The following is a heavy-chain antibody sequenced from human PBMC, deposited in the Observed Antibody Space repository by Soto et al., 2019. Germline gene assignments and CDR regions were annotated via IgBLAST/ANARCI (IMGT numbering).Heavy chain of an antibody. CDR3: ATRYCGGDGYVDY. CDR2: IYYSGST. V-gene: IGHV4-30-4*01. J-gene: IGHJ4*02. Sequence: QVQLQESGPGLVKPSQTLSLTCTVSGGSIRSGDYYWSWLRQPPGKGLEWIGDIYYSGSTYYNPSLKRRVTISVDTSKNQCSRKLSSVTAADTAVYYCATRYCGGDGYVDYWGQGTLVTVSS. CDR1: GGSIRSGDYY. D-gene: IGHD2-21*02.